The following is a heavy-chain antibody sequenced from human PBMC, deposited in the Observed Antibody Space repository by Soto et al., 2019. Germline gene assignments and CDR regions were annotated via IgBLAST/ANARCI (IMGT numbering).Heavy chain of an antibody. V-gene: IGHV1-3*01. CDR1: GYTFTSYA. D-gene: IGHD3-10*01. CDR2: INAGNGNT. Sequence: QVQLVQSGAEVKKPGASVTASCKASGYTFTSYAMHWVRQAPGQRLEWMGWINAGNGNTKYSQKFQGRVTITRDTSASTAYMERSSRRSEDTAVYYCARGMAYDYWGQGTMVNVSS. J-gene: IGHJ4*02. CDR3: ARGMAYDY.